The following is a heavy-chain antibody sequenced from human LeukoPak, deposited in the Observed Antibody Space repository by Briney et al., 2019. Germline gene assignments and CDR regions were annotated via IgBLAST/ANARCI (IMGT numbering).Heavy chain of an antibody. J-gene: IGHJ6*03. CDR2: ISAYNGNT. CDR1: GYTFTSYG. Sequence: ASVKVSCKASGYTFTSYGISWVRQAPGQGLEWMGWISAYNGNTSYAQKFQGRVTMTRDTSTSTVYMELSSLRSEDTAVYYCAREGGRYDFWSGFNYYYYMDVWGKGTTVTVSS. D-gene: IGHD3-3*01. V-gene: IGHV1-18*01. CDR3: AREGGRYDFWSGFNYYYYMDV.